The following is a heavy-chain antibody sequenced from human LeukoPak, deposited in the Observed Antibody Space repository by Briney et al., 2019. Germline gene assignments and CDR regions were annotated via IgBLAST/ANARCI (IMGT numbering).Heavy chain of an antibody. V-gene: IGHV3-11*04. D-gene: IGHD3-22*01. J-gene: IGHJ4*02. CDR1: GFTFSDYY. CDR3: AREGYYDSSGYYLSYFDY. Sequence: GGSLRLSCPASGFTFSDYYMSWIRQAPGKGLEWVSYISSSGSTIYYADSVKGRFTISRDNAKNSLYLQMTSLRAEDTAVYYCAREGYYDSSGYYLSYFDYWGQGTLVTVSS. CDR2: ISSSGSTI.